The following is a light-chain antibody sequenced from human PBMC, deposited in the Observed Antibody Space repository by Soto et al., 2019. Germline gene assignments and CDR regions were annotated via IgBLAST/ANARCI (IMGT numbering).Light chain of an antibody. CDR3: QQYYYLPYT. V-gene: IGKV1-33*01. CDR1: QAISKD. CDR2: EAS. J-gene: IGKJ2*01. Sequence: DIQMTQSPSSLSASVGDRVTMTCRASQAISKDLNWYQQKPGKAPKLLMFEASNLQTGVSSRFSGSGSGTDFTLTINSLQHEDFATYYCQQYYYLPYTFGQGTTLEI.